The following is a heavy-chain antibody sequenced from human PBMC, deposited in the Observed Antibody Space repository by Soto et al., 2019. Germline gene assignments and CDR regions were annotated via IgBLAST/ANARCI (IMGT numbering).Heavy chain of an antibody. Sequence: GASVKVCCKDSVYTLTSNAMHWVRQAPGQRLEWMGWINAGNGNTKYSQKFQGRVTITRDTSASTAYMELSSLRSEDTAVYYCARGVAGPLHWFDPWGQGTLVTVSS. D-gene: IGHD6-19*01. J-gene: IGHJ5*02. CDR1: VYTLTSNA. CDR3: ARGVAGPLHWFDP. CDR2: INAGNGNT. V-gene: IGHV1-3*01.